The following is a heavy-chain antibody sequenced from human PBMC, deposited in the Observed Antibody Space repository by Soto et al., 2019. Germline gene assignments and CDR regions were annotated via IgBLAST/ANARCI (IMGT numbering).Heavy chain of an antibody. CDR1: GFTFHNYW. J-gene: IGHJ4*02. CDR3: ARIFDILTN. Sequence: PGGSLRLSCVASGFTFHNYWMHWVRQAPGKGLVWVSRTNSDGSSTTYADSVKGRFTISRDNAKNTLYLQMNSLRAEDTAVYYCARIFDILTNSGQGTLVTVSS. CDR2: TNSDGSST. V-gene: IGHV3-74*01. D-gene: IGHD3-9*01.